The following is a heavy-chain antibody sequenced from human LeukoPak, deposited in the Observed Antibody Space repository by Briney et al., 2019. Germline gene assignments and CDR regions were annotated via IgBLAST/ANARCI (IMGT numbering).Heavy chain of an antibody. V-gene: IGHV3-53*01. CDR2: IYTGGST. Sequence: PGGSPRLSCAASGFTVSSNYMSWVRQAAGKGLEYVSVIYTGGSTYYADSVKGRFTISRDNPKNTVSLQMNGLRAEDTAVYYCASGRGSGYYPFDYWGQGTLVTVSS. CDR3: ASGRGSGYYPFDY. J-gene: IGHJ4*02. CDR1: GFTVSSNY. D-gene: IGHD3-22*01.